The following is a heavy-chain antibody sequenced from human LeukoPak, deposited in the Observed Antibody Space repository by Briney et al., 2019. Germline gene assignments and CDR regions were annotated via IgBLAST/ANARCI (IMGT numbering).Heavy chain of an antibody. CDR2: ISPNSGGT. CDR3: ARLLITMVRGAPAVEDAFDI. CDR1: GYTFTGYY. V-gene: IGHV1-2*02. D-gene: IGHD3-10*01. Sequence: ASVKVSCKASGYTFTGYYMHWVRQAPEQGLEWMGWISPNSGGTNYAQKFQGRVTMTRDTSISTAYMELSRLRSDDTAVYYCARLLITMVRGAPAVEDAFDIWGQGTMVTVSS. J-gene: IGHJ3*02.